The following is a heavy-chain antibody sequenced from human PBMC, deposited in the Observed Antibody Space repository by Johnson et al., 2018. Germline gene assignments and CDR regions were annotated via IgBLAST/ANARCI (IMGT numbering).Heavy chain of an antibody. J-gene: IGHJ6*03. Sequence: VQLVESGGGLVQPGGSLKLSCAASGFTFSGSAMHWVRQASGKGLEWVGRIRSKANSYATAYAASGKGRFTIYRDDSKNTAYLQMDSLKTEDTAVYYCTRHGVYCGGDCDYYYMDVWGKGTTVTVSS. CDR3: TRHGVYCGGDCDYYYMDV. D-gene: IGHD2-21*02. CDR1: GFTFSGSA. V-gene: IGHV3-73*01. CDR2: IRSKANSYAT.